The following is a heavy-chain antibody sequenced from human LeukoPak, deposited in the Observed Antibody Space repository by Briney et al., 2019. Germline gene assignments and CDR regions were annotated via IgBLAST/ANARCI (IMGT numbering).Heavy chain of an antibody. D-gene: IGHD1-26*01. Sequence: SETLSLTCAVYGGSFSDYSWSWVRQPPGKGLEWIGEVNHSGSTNYNPSLKSRVTISVDTSKSQFSLKLSSVTAADTAVYYCARHARGTYYDWFDPWGQGTLVTVSS. J-gene: IGHJ5*02. CDR1: GGSFSDYS. V-gene: IGHV4-34*01. CDR3: ARHARGTYYDWFDP. CDR2: VNHSGST.